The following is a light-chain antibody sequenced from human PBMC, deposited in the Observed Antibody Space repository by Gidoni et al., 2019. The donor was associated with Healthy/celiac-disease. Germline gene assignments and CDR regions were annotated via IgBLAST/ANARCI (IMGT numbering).Light chain of an antibody. J-gene: IGKJ4*01. CDR2: DAS. CDR3: QQYDNLPA. CDR1: QDINNY. V-gene: IGKV1-33*01. Sequence: DIQMPQSPSSLSASVGDRVTITCQASQDINNYLNWYQQKPGKAPKLLIYDASNLETGVPSRFSGSGSGTDFTFTISSLQPEDIATYYCQQYDNLPAFGGGTKVEIK.